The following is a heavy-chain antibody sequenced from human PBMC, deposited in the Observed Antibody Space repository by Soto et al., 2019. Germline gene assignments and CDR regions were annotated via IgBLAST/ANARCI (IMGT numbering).Heavy chain of an antibody. V-gene: IGHV4-30-4*01. CDR1: GGSISTDDYY. J-gene: IGHJ4*02. CDR2: IFHTGST. Sequence: HVQLQESGPGLVRPSQTLSLTCAVSGGSISTDDYYWSWIRQPPGKGLEWLAFIFHTGSTYYNPSLKSRLSISIDTSKNQFSLSLRSVTAADTAVYYCATVRAQYFDYWGQGTLVTVSS. CDR3: ATVRAQYFDY.